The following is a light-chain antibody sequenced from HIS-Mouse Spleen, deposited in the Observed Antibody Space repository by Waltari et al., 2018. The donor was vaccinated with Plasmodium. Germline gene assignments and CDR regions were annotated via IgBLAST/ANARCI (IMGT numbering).Light chain of an antibody. J-gene: IGLJ3*02. CDR3: YSTDSSGNHRV. CDR1: ALPKKY. Sequence: SYELTQPPSVSVSPGPTPRITCSGDALPKKYAYWYQQESGKAPGMVIYEDSKRPSGIPERFSGSSSGTMATLTISGAQVEDEADYYCYSTDSSGNHRVFGGGTKLTVL. CDR2: EDS. V-gene: IGLV3-10*01.